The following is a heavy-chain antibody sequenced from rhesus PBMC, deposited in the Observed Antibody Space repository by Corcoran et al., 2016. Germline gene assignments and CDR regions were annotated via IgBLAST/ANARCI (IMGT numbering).Heavy chain of an antibody. J-gene: IGHJ4*01. CDR1: GVSINSNY. D-gene: IGHD6-25*01. Sequence: QVQLQQWGEGLVKPSETLSLTCAVYGVSINSNYWSWIRQPPGKGLEWIGRIRSGGSTNYNPSLKSRVTISIDTSKNQFSLKLSSVTAADTAVYYCARGYSGTWDFDYWGQGVLVTVSS. CDR3: ARGYSGTWDFDY. V-gene: IGHV4-160*01. CDR2: IRSGGST.